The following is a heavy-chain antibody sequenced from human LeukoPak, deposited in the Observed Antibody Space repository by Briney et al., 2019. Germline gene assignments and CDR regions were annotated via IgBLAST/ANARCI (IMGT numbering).Heavy chain of an antibody. CDR1: GFGFSSYW. CDR2: INQDGTTK. J-gene: IGHJ3*02. Sequence: GGSLRLSCAASGFGFSSYWMSWVRHNPGKGLEWVANINQDGTTKYYRDFAKGRFTISRDNAQNSLYPQINSLRAEDTAVYYCAREKGTMIRAMAFEMWGQGTMVTVSS. D-gene: IGHD3-10*01. CDR3: AREKGTMIRAMAFEM. V-gene: IGHV3-7*01.